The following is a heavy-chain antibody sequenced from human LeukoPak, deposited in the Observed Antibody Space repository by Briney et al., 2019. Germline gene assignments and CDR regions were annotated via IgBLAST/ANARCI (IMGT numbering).Heavy chain of an antibody. CDR2: IYYSGST. CDR3: ARVDSGGYYYDY. V-gene: IGHV4-31*03. CDR1: GGSISSGGYY. Sequence: SETLSLTCTVSGGSISSGGYYWSWIRQHPGKGLEWIGYIYYSGSTYYNPSLKSRVTISVDTSKNQFSLKLSSVTAADTAVYYCARVDSGGYYYDYWGQGTLVTVSS. J-gene: IGHJ4*02. D-gene: IGHD3-22*01.